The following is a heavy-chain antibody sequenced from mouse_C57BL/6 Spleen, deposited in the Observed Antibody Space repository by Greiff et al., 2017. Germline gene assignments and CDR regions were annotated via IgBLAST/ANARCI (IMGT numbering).Heavy chain of an antibody. D-gene: IGHD1-1*01. CDR3: ARSHGDYYDFDY. V-gene: IGHV1-81*01. CDR2: INPRTGST. CDR1: GYSFTGYG. J-gene: IGHJ2*01. Sequence: QVQLQQSGAELVKPGASVKLSCKASGYSFTGYGMNWVKQRTGQSLEWIGEINPRTGSTTYNEKFKGKATLTADKSSSTAYMELLSLTSEDSAVXYCARSHGDYYDFDYWGTGTTLTVSS.